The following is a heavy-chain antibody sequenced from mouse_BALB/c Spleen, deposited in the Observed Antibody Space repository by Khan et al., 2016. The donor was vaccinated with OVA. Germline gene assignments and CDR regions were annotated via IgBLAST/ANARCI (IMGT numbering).Heavy chain of an antibody. J-gene: IGHJ2*01. D-gene: IGHD2-4*01. CDR1: GYSFTSYW. Sequence: EVQLQQSGTVLARPGASVKMSCKASGYSFTSYWMHWVKQRPGPGLEWIGAIYPGNSDTRYTQKVKGKAKLTAVTSDSTAYMELSSLTNEDSAVYYCTRSFDSYYFDYWGQGTTLTVSS. CDR3: TRSFDSYYFDY. V-gene: IGHV1-5*01. CDR2: IYPGNSDT.